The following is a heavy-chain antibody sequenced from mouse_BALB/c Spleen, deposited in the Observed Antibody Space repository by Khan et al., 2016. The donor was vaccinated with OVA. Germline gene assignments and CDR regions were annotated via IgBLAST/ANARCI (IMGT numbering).Heavy chain of an antibody. J-gene: IGHJ3*01. CDR3: APVGSDYVSVAY. Sequence: VQLKESGPELVKPGASVKMSCKASGYTFTSYVMHWVKQKPGLGLEWIGYIYPFNDDTKYNEKFKGKATLTSDKSSSIAYMELSSLTSEDSAVYYCAPVGSDYVSVAYWGQGTLVTVSA. V-gene: IGHV1S136*01. CDR2: IYPFNDDT. D-gene: IGHD2-13*01. CDR1: GYTFTSYV.